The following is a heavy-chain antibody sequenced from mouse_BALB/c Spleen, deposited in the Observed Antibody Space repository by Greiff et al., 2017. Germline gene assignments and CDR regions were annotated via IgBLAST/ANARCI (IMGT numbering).Heavy chain of an antibody. V-gene: IGHV5-17*02. CDR2: ISSGSSTI. CDR1: GFTFSSFG. Sequence: EVQRVESGGGLVQPGGSRKLSCAASGFTFSSFGMHWVRQAPEKGLEWVAYISSGSSTIYYADTVKGRFTISRDNPKNTLFLQMTSLRSEDTAMYYCARGLRYFDVWGAGTTVTVSS. D-gene: IGHD3-1*01. CDR3: ARGLRYFDV. J-gene: IGHJ1*01.